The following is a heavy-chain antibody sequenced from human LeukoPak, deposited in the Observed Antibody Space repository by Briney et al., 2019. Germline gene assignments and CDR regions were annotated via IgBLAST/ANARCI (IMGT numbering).Heavy chain of an antibody. J-gene: IGHJ4*02. V-gene: IGHV3-21*01. CDR2: ISSSSSYI. D-gene: IGHD3-10*01. CDR3: VREVRGDNDY. Sequence: PGGSLRLSCVASGFTFSSYNMNWVRQAPGKVLEWVSSISSSSSYIYYADSVKGRFTISRDNAKNSLYLQMNSLRAEDTAVYYCVREVRGDNDYWGQGTLVTVSS. CDR1: GFTFSSYN.